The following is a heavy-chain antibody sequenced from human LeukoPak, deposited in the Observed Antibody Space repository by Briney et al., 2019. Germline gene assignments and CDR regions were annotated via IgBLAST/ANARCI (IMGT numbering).Heavy chain of an antibody. CDR2: IRYDGSNK. V-gene: IGHV3-30*02. Sequence: GGSLRLSCAASGFTFSSYGTHWVRQAPGKGLEWVAFIRYDGSNKYYADSVKGRFTISRDNSKNTLYLQMNSLRAEDTAVYYCAKTMSPYYYDSSGFWGQGTLVTVSS. J-gene: IGHJ4*02. CDR3: AKTMSPYYYDSSGF. D-gene: IGHD3-22*01. CDR1: GFTFSSYG.